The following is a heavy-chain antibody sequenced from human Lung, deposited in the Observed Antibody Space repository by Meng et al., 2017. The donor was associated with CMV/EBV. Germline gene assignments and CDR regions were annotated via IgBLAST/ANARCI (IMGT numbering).Heavy chain of an antibody. Sequence: GGSLRPXCPAPGFTFSSYAMSWVRQAPGKGLEWVSVIYSGGSSTYYADSVKGRFTISRDNSKNTLYLQMNSLRAEDTAVYYCAKVRGYCSSTSCSPLHYXRQGXLVTVSS. D-gene: IGHD2-2*01. CDR2: IYSGGSST. CDR1: GFTFSSYA. V-gene: IGHV3-23*03. CDR3: AKVRGYCSSTSCSPLHY. J-gene: IGHJ4*02.